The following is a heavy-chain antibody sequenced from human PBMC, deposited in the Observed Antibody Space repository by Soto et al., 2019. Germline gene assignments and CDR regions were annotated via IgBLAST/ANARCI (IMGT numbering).Heavy chain of an antibody. D-gene: IGHD1-26*01. CDR1: GYTFTSYG. CDR2: SSAYNGNT. V-gene: IGHV1-18*01. CDR3: AREPGRSGSYYVPFDY. J-gene: IGHJ4*02. Sequence: QVQLVQSGAEVQKPGASVKVSCKASGYTFTSYGISWVRQAPGQGLEWMGWSSAYNGNTNSAPKLQGRVTMTTDTSTSTASMELRSLRSDDTAVYYCAREPGRSGSYYVPFDYWGQGTLVTVSS.